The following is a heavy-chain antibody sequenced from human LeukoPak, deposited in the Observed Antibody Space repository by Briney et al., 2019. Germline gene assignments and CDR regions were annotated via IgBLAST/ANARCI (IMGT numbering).Heavy chain of an antibody. CDR2: ISYDGSNK. CDR3: AKVRSNYNYYYYMDV. J-gene: IGHJ6*03. V-gene: IGHV3-30*18. Sequence: GGSLRLSCAASGFTFSSYGMHWVRQAPGKGLEWVAVISYDGSNKYYADSVKGRFTISRDNSKNTLYLQMNSLRAEDTAVYYCAKVRSNYNYYYYMDVWGKGTTVTVSS. CDR1: GFTFSSYG. D-gene: IGHD2-2*01.